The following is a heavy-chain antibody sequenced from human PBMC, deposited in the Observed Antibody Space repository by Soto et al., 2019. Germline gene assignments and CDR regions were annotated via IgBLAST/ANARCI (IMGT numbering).Heavy chain of an antibody. CDR1: GGSISSGDYY. CDR2: IYYSGST. V-gene: IGHV4-30-4*01. J-gene: IGHJ4*02. D-gene: IGHD3-16*01. CDR3: ARDLQITGFDY. Sequence: SETLSLTCTVSGGSISSGDYYWSRIRQPPGKGLEWIGYIYYSGSTYYNPSLKSRVTISVDTSKNQFSLKLSSVTAADTAVYYCARDLQITGFDYWGQGTLVTVSS.